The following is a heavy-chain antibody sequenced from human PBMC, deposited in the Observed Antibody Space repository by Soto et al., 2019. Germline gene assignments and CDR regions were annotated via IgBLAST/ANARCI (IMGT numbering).Heavy chain of an antibody. CDR3: AKDLLFPRYSEYSSSEFFDY. D-gene: IGHD6-6*01. Sequence: GGSLRLSCAASGFTFSSYGMHWVRQAPGKGLEWVAVISYDGSNKYYADSGKGRFTISRDNSKNTLYLQTNSLRAEDTAVYYCAKDLLFPRYSEYSSSEFFDYWGQGTLVTVSS. CDR1: GFTFSSYG. J-gene: IGHJ4*02. V-gene: IGHV3-30*18. CDR2: ISYDGSNK.